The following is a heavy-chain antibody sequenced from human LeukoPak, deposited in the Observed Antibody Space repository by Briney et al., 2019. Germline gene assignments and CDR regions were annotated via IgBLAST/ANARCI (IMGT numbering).Heavy chain of an antibody. V-gene: IGHV3-23*01. CDR1: GFTFSSYA. CDR2: ISGSGGST. Sequence: PGGSLRLSCAASGFTFSSYAMSWVRQAPGKGLEGVSAISGSGGSTYYADSVKGRFTISRDNSKNTLYLQMNSLRAEDTAVYYCARDRDSSGRGDIWGQGTMVTVSS. D-gene: IGHD6-19*01. J-gene: IGHJ3*02. CDR3: ARDRDSSGRGDI.